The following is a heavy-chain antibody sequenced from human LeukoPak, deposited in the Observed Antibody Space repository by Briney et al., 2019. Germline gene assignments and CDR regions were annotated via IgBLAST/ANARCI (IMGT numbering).Heavy chain of an antibody. CDR3: AREDRVAVLFGY. CDR2: IFHSGTT. CDR1: GYSISNGYY. Sequence: SETLPLTCAVSGYSISNGYYWAWIRQPPGKGLEWIATIFHSGTTHYNPSLKSRVTISVDTSENQFSLRLSSVTAADTAVYFCAREDRVAVLFGYWGQGTLVTVSS. J-gene: IGHJ4*02. D-gene: IGHD6-19*01. V-gene: IGHV4-38-2*02.